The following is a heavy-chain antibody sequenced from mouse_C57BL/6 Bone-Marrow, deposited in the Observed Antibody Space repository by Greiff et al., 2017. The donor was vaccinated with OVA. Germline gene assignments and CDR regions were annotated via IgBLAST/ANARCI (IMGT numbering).Heavy chain of an antibody. Sequence: EVQLQQSGTVLARPGASVKMSCKTSGYTFTSYWMHWVKQRPGQGLEWIGAIYPGNSDTSYNQKFKGKAKLTAVTSASTAYMELSSLTNEDSAVYYWTVQVITTVVYWYFDFWGTGTTVTVSA. V-gene: IGHV1-5*01. J-gene: IGHJ1*03. CDR3: TVQVITTVVYWYFDF. D-gene: IGHD1-1*01. CDR1: GYTFTSYW. CDR2: IYPGNSDT.